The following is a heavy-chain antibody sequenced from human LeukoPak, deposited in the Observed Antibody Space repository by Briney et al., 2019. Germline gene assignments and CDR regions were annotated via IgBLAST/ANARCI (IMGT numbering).Heavy chain of an antibody. Sequence: GGSLRLSCAASGFSFSRYWMHWVRQAPGKGLVWVSRMNSDGSSTNYADSVKGRFTISRDNSKSTVYLQMNSLRAEDTAVYYCARETGDFDSWGQGTLVIVSS. V-gene: IGHV3-74*01. CDR3: ARETGDFDS. J-gene: IGHJ4*02. CDR2: MNSDGSST. CDR1: GFSFSRYW. D-gene: IGHD7-27*01.